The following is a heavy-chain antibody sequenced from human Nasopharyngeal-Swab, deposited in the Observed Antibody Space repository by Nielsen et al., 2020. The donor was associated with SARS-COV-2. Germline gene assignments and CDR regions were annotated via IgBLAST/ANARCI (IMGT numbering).Heavy chain of an antibody. CDR2: ISSSSSYI. D-gene: IGHD3-3*01. Sequence: GESLKISCAASGFTFSSYSMNWVRQAPGKGLEWVSSISSSSSYIYYADSVKGRFTISRDNAKNSLYLQMNSLRAEDTAVHYCATQGRDDFWSGYSPFDYWGQGTLVTVSS. CDR3: ATQGRDDFWSGYSPFDY. V-gene: IGHV3-21*01. CDR1: GFTFSSYS. J-gene: IGHJ4*02.